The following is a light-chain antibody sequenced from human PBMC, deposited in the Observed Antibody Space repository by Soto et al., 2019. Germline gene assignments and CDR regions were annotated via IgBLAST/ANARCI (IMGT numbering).Light chain of an antibody. Sequence: DIQXXXSPSTLXXXVGXXXTITCRASQSISSWLAWYQQKPGKAPKLLIYDASSLESGVPARFSGSGSGTEFTLTISSLQPDDFATYYCQQYNSYSRTFGQGTKVDIK. J-gene: IGKJ1*01. CDR2: DAS. CDR3: QQYNSYSRT. V-gene: IGKV1-5*01. CDR1: QSISSW.